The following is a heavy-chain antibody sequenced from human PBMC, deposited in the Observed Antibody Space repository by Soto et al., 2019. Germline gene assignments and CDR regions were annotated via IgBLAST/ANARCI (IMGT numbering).Heavy chain of an antibody. D-gene: IGHD3-22*01. Sequence: PGGSLRLSCAASGFTFNSYSMNWVRQAPGKGLEWVAGINWNGGSKGYADSVKGRFTISRDNAKSSLYLQMNNLRAEDTAFYFCARATQSYYDTSGYYSYVHWGQGAQVTVSS. CDR1: GFTFNSYS. CDR3: ARATQSYYDTSGYYSYVH. CDR2: INWNGGSK. V-gene: IGHV3-20*04. J-gene: IGHJ4*02.